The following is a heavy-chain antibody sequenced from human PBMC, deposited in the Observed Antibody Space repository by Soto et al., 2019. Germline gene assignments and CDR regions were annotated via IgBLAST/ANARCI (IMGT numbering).Heavy chain of an antibody. CDR1: GGSISSSSYY. V-gene: IGHV4-39*07. Sequence: PSETLSLTCTVSGGSISSSSYYWGWIRQPPGKGLEWIGEINHSGSTNYNPSLKSRVTISVDTSKNQFSLKLTSVTPEDTAVYYCAGTTSHQWYYMDVWGKGTTVTVSS. CDR3: AGTTSHQWYYMDV. D-gene: IGHD1-7*01. J-gene: IGHJ6*03. CDR2: INHSGST.